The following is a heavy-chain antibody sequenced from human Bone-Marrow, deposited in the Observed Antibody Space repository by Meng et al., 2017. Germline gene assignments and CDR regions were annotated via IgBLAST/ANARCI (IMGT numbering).Heavy chain of an antibody. J-gene: IGHJ4*02. D-gene: IGHD4-11*01. V-gene: IGHV4-34*01. Sequence: QVQHTQSGPGLLRPSETLSLTCVVSGGSFSDYYWSWIRQPPGKGLEWIGEINHSGSTNYNPSLEGRATISVDTSQNNLSLRLSSVTAADSAVYYCARGPTTMAHDFDYWGQGTLVTVSS. CDR1: GGSFSDYY. CDR2: INHSGST. CDR3: ARGPTTMAHDFDY.